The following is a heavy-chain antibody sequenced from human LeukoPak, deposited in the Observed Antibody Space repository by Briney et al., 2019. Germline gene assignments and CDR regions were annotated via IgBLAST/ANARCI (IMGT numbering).Heavy chain of an antibody. D-gene: IGHD5-24*01. CDR3: ATLRDVHNF. V-gene: IGHV1-2*02. Sequence: ASVKVSCKASGYSFTDYYILWVRQAPGQGLEWMGWINPKSGGTIFAQNFQGRVTMTRDTSISTAYMELSRLTSDDTAVYYCATLRDVHNFWGQGTLVTVSS. J-gene: IGHJ4*02. CDR1: GYSFTDYY. CDR2: INPKSGGT.